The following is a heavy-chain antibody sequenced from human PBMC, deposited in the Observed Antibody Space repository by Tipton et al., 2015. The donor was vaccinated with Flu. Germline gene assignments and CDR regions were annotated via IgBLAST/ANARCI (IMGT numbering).Heavy chain of an antibody. CDR3: AKDLAASGSLGY. CDR1: GDSISSNNYY. D-gene: IGHD3-10*01. CDR2: IHYTGST. Sequence: TLSLTCTVSGDSISSNNYYWNWIRQHPGKGLEWIGYIHYTGSTYYNPSLKSRLTISVDTSKNQFSLKLSSVTAADTAVYHCAKDLAASGSLGYWGQGTLVTVSS. V-gene: IGHV4-31*03. J-gene: IGHJ4*02.